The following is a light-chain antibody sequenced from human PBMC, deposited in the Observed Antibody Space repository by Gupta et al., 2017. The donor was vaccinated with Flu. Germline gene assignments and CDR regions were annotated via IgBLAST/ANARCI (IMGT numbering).Light chain of an antibody. CDR2: WAS. Sequence: DIVMIQYPDSLAVSLGERATINCKSSQSGLDSSNNKNYLAWYQQKPGQPPKLLIYWASTRESGVPDRFSGSGSGTDFTLTISSLQAEDVAVYYCQQDDSTPYTFGQGTKLEIK. J-gene: IGKJ2*01. V-gene: IGKV4-1*01. CDR3: QQDDSTPYT. CDR1: QSGLDSSNNKNY.